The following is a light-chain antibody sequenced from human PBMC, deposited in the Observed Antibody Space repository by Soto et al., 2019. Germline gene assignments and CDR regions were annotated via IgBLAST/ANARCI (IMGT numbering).Light chain of an antibody. J-gene: IGKJ3*01. CDR2: GAS. V-gene: IGKV3-20*01. CDR3: QVYGSF. Sequence: EIVLTQSPGTLSLSPGERAALSCRASQTMKSEYLAWYQQKPGQAPRLLIHGASSRATGMPDRFSGSGSGTDFTLTISRLEPDDFAVYYCQVYGSFFGPGTKVDVK. CDR1: QTMKSEY.